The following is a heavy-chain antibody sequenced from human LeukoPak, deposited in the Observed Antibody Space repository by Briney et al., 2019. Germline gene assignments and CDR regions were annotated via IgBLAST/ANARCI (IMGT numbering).Heavy chain of an antibody. CDR3: ARLGYGPGSYSNRLDY. D-gene: IGHD3-10*01. Sequence: SVKVSCKASGGTFSSYAISWVRQAPGQGLEWMGGIIPIFGTANYAQKFQGRVTITTDESTSTAYMELSSLRSEDTAVYYCARLGYGPGSYSNRLDYWGQGTLVTVSS. CDR1: GGTFSSYA. J-gene: IGHJ4*02. V-gene: IGHV1-69*05. CDR2: IIPIFGTA.